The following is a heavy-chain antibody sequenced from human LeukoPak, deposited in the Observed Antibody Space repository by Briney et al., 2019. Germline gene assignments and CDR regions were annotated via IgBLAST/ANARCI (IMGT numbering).Heavy chain of an antibody. V-gene: IGHV3-74*03. CDR2: LKFAGTIT. Sequence: GGSLRLSCAASGFTFCSYWMDWVRQAPGKGLGWVSRLKFAGTITQYVDSVKGRFTGSRDNAKNTLYLQMDSLRAEDTAVYYCAGQANNWFDPWGQGTLVTVSS. J-gene: IGHJ5*02. CDR1: GFTFCSYW. CDR3: AGQANNWFDP.